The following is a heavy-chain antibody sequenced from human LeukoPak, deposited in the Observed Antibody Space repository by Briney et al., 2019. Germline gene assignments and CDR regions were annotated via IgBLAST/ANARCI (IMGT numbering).Heavy chain of an antibody. CDR1: GFTFSSYG. V-gene: IGHV3-33*01. D-gene: IGHD2-2*01. J-gene: IGHJ4*02. CDR2: IWYDGSNK. CDR3: ARDRPLPAVPFDY. Sequence: PGRSLRLSCAASGFTFSSYGMHWVRQAPGKGLEWVAVIWYDGSNKYYADSVKGRFAISRDNSKNTLYLQMNSLRTEDTAVYYCARDRPLPAVPFDYWGQGTLVTVSS.